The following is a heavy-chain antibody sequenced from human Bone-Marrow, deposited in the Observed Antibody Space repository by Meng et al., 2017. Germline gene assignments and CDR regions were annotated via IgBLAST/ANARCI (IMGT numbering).Heavy chain of an antibody. CDR1: GYSFTGYF. J-gene: IGHJ4*02. D-gene: IGHD2-21*01. CDR2: INPNSGGT. Sequence: QVQLLRSGAGLEKPGGSVKVSCKASGYSFTGYFLHWVRQAPGQGLEWMGRINPNSGGTNYAQKFQGRVTMTRDTSISTAYMELSRLRSDDTAVYYCARTIAMATDYWGQGTLVTVSS. V-gene: IGHV1-2*06. CDR3: ARTIAMATDY.